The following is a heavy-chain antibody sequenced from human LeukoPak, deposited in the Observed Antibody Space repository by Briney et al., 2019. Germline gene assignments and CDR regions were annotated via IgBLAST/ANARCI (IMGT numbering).Heavy chain of an antibody. J-gene: IGHJ2*01. D-gene: IGHD3-10*01. V-gene: IGHV3-53*01. CDR2: LYSGSDT. Sequence: GGSLLLSCAASGFTVSTNYMNWVRQAPGKGLEWVSILYSGSDTYYADSVKGRFTISRDSSKNILSLQMNNLRAEDTAVYYCARVGDHFLWYLALWGRRRLPSVSS. CDR1: GFTVSTNY. CDR3: ARVGDHFLWYLAL.